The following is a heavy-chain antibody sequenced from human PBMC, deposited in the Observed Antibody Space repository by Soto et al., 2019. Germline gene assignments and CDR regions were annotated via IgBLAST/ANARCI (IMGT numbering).Heavy chain of an antibody. Sequence: AAVKVSCKAPGYTFTSYGISWVRQAPGQGLEWMGWISAYNANTNYAQKLQGRVTMTTDTSTSTSYMELRSLRSDDTAVYFCARDRLGATGGYCGKGPLVTVSS. CDR3: ARDRLGATGGY. J-gene: IGHJ4*02. V-gene: IGHV1-18*01. CDR1: GYTFTSYG. CDR2: ISAYNANT. D-gene: IGHD1-26*01.